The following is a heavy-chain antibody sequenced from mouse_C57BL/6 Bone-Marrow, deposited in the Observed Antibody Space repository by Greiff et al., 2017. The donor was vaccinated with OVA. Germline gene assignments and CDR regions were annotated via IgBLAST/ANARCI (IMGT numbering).Heavy chain of an antibody. CDR2: ISDGGSYT. V-gene: IGHV5-4*01. Sequence: DVMLVESGGGLVKPGGSLKLSCAASGFTFSSYAMSWVRQTPEKRLEWVATISDGGSYTYYPDNVKGRFTISRDNAKNNLYLQMSHLKSEDTAMYYCARDLLAYWGQGTTLTVSS. CDR1: GFTFSSYA. CDR3: ARDLLAY. J-gene: IGHJ2*01.